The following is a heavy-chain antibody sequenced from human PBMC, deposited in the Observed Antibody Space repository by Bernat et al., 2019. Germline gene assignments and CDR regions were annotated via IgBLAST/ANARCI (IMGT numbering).Heavy chain of an antibody. CDR1: GFTVNSNY. CDR3: AREGGEAVTGEGALDY. CDR2: NYSGGRT. V-gene: IGHV3-53*01. D-gene: IGHD6-19*01. J-gene: IGHJ4*02. Sequence: EVQLVESGGGLIQPGGSLRVSCAASGFTVNSNYMSWVRQAPGKGLEWVSVNYSGGRTYYAEAVQGRLTIARDKSKNTQYLQMNSLRDEDTAVYDCAREGGEAVTGEGALDYWGQGTLVTVSS.